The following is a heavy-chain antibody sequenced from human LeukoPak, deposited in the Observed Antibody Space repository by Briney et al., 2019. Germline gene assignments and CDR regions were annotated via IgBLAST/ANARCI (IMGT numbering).Heavy chain of an antibody. Sequence: PSETLSLTCTVSGGSISSGAYYWGWMRPPPGKGVEWIGSTSYAGLTYYHPSLKSRVTMSIDTSKNQFSLNLTSVTAADTAVYYCARGGLGGITAYSNYLFDYWGQGTLVTVSS. J-gene: IGHJ4*02. CDR2: TSYAGLT. CDR1: GGSISSGAYY. CDR3: ARGGLGGITAYSNYLFDY. V-gene: IGHV4-39*07. D-gene: IGHD4-11*01.